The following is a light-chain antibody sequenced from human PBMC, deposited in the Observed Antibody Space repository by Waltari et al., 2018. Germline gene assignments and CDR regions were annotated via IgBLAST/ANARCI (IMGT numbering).Light chain of an antibody. V-gene: IGLV2-14*01. J-gene: IGLJ2*01. CDR1: STDLVGYNS. CDR2: DVS. Sequence: QSALTQPASVSGSPGPSLTIVCPGTSTDLVGYNSVLWYQEHPGQAPRVIIYDVSDRPSGVSDRFSGSKSGNTASLTISGLQAEDEADYYCSSQSSNDVVLFGGGTKLTVL. CDR3: SSQSSNDVVL.